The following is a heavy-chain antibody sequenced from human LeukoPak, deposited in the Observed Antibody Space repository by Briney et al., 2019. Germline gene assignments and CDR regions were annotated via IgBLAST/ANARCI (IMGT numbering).Heavy chain of an antibody. J-gene: IGHJ4*02. CDR2: INHSGST. CDR1: GGSFSGYY. D-gene: IGHD3-10*01. Sequence: SETLSLTCAVYGGSFSGYYWSWIRQPPGKGLEWIGEINHSGSTNYNPSLKSRVTISVDTSKNQFSLKLSSVTAADTAVYYCARHDGYYYGSGTYPDSWGQGTPVTVSS. CDR3: ARHDGYYYGSGTYPDS. V-gene: IGHV4-34*01.